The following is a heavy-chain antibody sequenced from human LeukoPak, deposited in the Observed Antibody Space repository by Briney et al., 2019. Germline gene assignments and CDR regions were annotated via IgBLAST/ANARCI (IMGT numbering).Heavy chain of an antibody. CDR2: IYYSGST. Sequence: SETLSLTCTVSGGSISSSSYYWGWIRQPPGKGLEWIGSIYYSGSTYYNPSLKSRVTISVDTSKNQFSLKLSSVTPADTAVYYCARTYRYNPEYWGQGTLVTVSS. V-gene: IGHV4-39*01. CDR3: ARTYRYNPEY. CDR1: GGSISSSSYY. J-gene: IGHJ4*02. D-gene: IGHD5-18*01.